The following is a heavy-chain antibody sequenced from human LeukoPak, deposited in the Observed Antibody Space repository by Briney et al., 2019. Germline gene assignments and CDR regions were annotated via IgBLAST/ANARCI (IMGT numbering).Heavy chain of an antibody. CDR3: ASSTPPNIAVAGTFDY. J-gene: IGHJ4*02. CDR1: GFTFSSYA. V-gene: IGHV3-23*01. Sequence: GGSLRLSCAASGFTFSSYAMSWVRQAPGKGLEWVSAISGSGGSTYYADSVKGRFTISRDNSKDTLYLQMNSLRAEDTAVYYCASSTPPNIAVAGTFDYWGQGTLVTVSS. D-gene: IGHD6-19*01. CDR2: ISGSGGST.